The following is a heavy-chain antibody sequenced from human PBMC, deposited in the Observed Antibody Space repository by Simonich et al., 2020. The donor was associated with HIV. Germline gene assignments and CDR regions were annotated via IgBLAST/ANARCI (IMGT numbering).Heavy chain of an antibody. CDR3: ATESPLYDSSGVDFCFDY. D-gene: IGHD3-22*01. CDR2: FDPEEGET. V-gene: IGHV1-24*01. CDR1: GYPLTDFP. Sequence: QVQLVQSGAEVKKPGASVKVSCTVSGYPLTDFPMHWVRRAPGKGREWMGGFDPEEGETIYAPKCKGSVTMTEDQSTDTAYMELSSLRSEDTAVYYCATESPLYDSSGVDFCFDYWGQGTLVTVS. J-gene: IGHJ4*02.